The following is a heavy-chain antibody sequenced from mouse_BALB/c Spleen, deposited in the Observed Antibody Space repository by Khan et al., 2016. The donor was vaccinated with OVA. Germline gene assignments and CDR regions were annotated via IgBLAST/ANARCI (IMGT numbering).Heavy chain of an antibody. CDR1: GYSITSDYA. CDR3: ARDGSRYNYAMDY. V-gene: IGHV3-2*02. Sequence: VQLQESGPGLVKPSQSLSLTCTVTGYSITSDYAWNWIRQFPGNKLECMGYITSSGSTNYNPALKSRISITRDTSKNQFFLQLNSVTTEDTATYYCARDGSRYNYAMDYWGQGTSVTVSS. J-gene: IGHJ4*01. CDR2: ITSSGST. D-gene: IGHD2-3*01.